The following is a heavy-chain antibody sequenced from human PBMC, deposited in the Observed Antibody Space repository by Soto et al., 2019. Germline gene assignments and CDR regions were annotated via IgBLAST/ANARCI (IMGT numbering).Heavy chain of an antibody. D-gene: IGHD3-22*01. Sequence: PAETLSLTCAVYGGSFSGYYWIWSRHPPGKGREWIGEINHSGNINYNPSLKSRVTISVDTSKNQFSLKLRSVTAADTAIYYCARGSGMILAVQGDAPDKYYLDSWSQGTLVTVSS. CDR3: ARGSGMILAVQGDAPDKYYLDS. CDR1: GGSFSGYY. CDR2: INHSGNI. V-gene: IGHV4-34*01. J-gene: IGHJ4*02.